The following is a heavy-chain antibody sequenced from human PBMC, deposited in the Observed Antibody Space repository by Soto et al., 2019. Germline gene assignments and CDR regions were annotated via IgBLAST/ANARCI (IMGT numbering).Heavy chain of an antibody. CDR3: VRDRVGVSSNWFDP. CDR1: GGSISYSY. V-gene: IGHV4-59*01. CDR2: IDNSATT. D-gene: IGHD1-26*01. J-gene: IGHJ5*02. Sequence: SETLSLTCTVSGGSISYSYWSWIRQPPGKGLEWIGYIDNSATTNYNPALKSRVTTSLDMSKNQFSLKLTSVTAADTAVYYCVRDRVGVSSNWFDPWGQGTLVTVSS.